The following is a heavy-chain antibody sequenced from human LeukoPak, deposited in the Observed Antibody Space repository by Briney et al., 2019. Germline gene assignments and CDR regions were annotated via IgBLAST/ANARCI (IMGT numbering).Heavy chain of an antibody. J-gene: IGHJ4*02. D-gene: IGHD6-6*01. V-gene: IGHV3-7*01. CDR3: TRGGAARPDY. CDR1: GFSFSSYW. CDR2: IDQRGSDK. Sequence: GGSLRLSCAASGFSFSSYWMTWVRQAPGKGLEWVARIDQRGSDKHYVDSVKGRFTVSRDNAKDSLFLQMNSLRDEDTAVYYCTRGGAARPDYWGQGTLVTVSS.